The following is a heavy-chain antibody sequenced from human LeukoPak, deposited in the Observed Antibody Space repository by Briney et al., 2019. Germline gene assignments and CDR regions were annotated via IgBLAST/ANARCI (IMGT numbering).Heavy chain of an antibody. CDR1: GGSISSGGYY. Sequence: SQTLSLTCTVSGGSISSGGYYWSWIRQHPGKGLELIGYIYYSGSTYYSPSLKSRVIMSVDTSKSQFSLKLSSVTAADTAVYYCARVSSTWASGYYNMDVWGQGTTVIVSS. V-gene: IGHV4-31*03. CDR3: ARVSSTWASGYYNMDV. J-gene: IGHJ6*02. D-gene: IGHD2-2*01. CDR2: IYYSGST.